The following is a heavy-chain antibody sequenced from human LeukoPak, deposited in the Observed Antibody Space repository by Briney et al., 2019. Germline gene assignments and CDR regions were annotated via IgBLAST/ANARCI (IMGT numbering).Heavy chain of an antibody. J-gene: IGHJ4*02. V-gene: IGHV3-49*04. D-gene: IGHD6-19*01. CDR3: TRPYSSGWYRLDY. CDR2: IRRKANGGTT. CDR1: GFTFGDYD. Sequence: GGSLRLSCTASGFTFGDYDMSWVRQAPGKGLEWVGFIRRKANGGTTEYAASVKGRFTISRDDSKIIAYLQMNSLKTEDTAVYYCTRPYSSGWYRLDYWGQGTLVTVSS.